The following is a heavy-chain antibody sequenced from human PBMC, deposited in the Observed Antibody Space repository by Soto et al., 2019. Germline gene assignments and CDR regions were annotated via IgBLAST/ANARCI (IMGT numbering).Heavy chain of an antibody. V-gene: IGHV4-4*07. D-gene: IGHD3-22*01. CDR3: ARDNHDDSSGYYYDDWFDP. CDR2: IYTSGST. CDR1: AGPISSYY. J-gene: IGHJ5*02. Sequence: SETLSLTCTVSAGPISSYYWSWIRQPAGMGLEWIGRIYTSGSTNYNPSLKTRVTMSVDTSKNQFSLKLSSVTAADTAVYYCARDNHDDSSGYYYDDWFDPWGQGTLVTVSS.